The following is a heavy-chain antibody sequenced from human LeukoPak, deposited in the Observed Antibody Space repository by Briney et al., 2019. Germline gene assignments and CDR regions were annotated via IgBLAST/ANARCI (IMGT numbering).Heavy chain of an antibody. Sequence: GGSLRLSCSASGFTFSSYAMHWVRQAPGKGLEYVSSITSNGDTTYYTDSVKGRFTISRDNSKNTLYLQMSSLRAEDTAVYYCLKDRLRTAHYWGQGTLVSVSS. J-gene: IGHJ4*02. D-gene: IGHD6-6*01. CDR2: ITSNGDTT. CDR1: GFTFSSYA. CDR3: LKDRLRTAHY. V-gene: IGHV3-64D*06.